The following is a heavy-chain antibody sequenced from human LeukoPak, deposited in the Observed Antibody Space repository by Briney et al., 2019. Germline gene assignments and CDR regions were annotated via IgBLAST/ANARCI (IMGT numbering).Heavy chain of an antibody. D-gene: IGHD6-13*01. Sequence: GGSLRLSCAASGFTFSSFAMAWVRQAPGKGLEWVAVVCGSGSHTDYADSVKGRFTISRDNPKNTLSVQLRNLRVEDTAVYYCARVSLSGTRPYYFDYWGQGTLVTVSS. CDR3: ARVSLSGTRPYYFDY. V-gene: IGHV3-23*01. CDR1: GFTFSSFA. J-gene: IGHJ4*02. CDR2: VCGSGSHT.